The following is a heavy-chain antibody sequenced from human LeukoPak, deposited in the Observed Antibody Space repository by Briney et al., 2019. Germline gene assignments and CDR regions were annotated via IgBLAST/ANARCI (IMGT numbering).Heavy chain of an antibody. J-gene: IGHJ6*03. V-gene: IGHV4-4*07. CDR1: GGSISSYC. CDR3: ARSSSPQPYYYYYMDV. Sequence: SETLSLTCTVSGGSISSYCWSWIRQPAGKGLEWIGRIYTSGSTNYNPSLKSRVTISVDTSKNQFSLKLSSVTAADTAVYYCARSSSPQPYYYYYMDVWGKGTTVTVSS. CDR2: IYTSGST. D-gene: IGHD6-6*01.